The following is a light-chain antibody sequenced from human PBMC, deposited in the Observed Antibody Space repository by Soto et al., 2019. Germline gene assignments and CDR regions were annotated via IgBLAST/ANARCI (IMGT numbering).Light chain of an antibody. V-gene: IGLV1-40*01. CDR1: SSNIGAGYD. Sequence: QSVLTQPPSVSGAPGQRVTISCTGSSSNIGAGYDVHWYQQLPGTAPKLLIYGNSNRPSGVPDQFSGSKSGTSASLAITGLQAEDEADYYCQSYDSSLFHVVFGGGTKVTVL. J-gene: IGLJ2*01. CDR2: GNS. CDR3: QSYDSSLFHVV.